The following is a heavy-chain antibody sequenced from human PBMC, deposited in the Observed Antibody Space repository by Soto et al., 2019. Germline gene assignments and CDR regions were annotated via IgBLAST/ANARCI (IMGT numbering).Heavy chain of an antibody. V-gene: IGHV1-2*02. J-gene: IGHJ6*02. D-gene: IGHD6-13*01. CDR2: INPNSGGT. CDR3: ARVVYSSYGMDV. Sequence: ASVKVSCKASGYTFTGYYMHWVRQAPGQGLEWMGWINPNSGGTNYAQKFQGRVTMTRDTSISTAYMELSRLRSDDTAVYYCARVVYSSYGMDVWGQGTTVTVSS. CDR1: GYTFTGYY.